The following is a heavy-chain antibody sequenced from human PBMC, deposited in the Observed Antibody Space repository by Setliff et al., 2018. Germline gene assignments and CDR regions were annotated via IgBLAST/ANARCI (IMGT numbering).Heavy chain of an antibody. CDR3: ATKAVAGT. Sequence: GGSLRLSCAASGFTFSDFYMSWIRQTPGTGLEWVSYISRGGGIIYYADSVRGRFTISRDDAKNSLYLQMNGLRAEDTAVYYCATKAVAGTGGQGTLVTVSS. V-gene: IGHV3-11*01. D-gene: IGHD6-19*01. CDR1: GFTFSDFY. J-gene: IGHJ4*02. CDR2: ISRGGGII.